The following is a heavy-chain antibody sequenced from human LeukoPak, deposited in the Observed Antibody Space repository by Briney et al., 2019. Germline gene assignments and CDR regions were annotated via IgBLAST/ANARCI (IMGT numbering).Heavy chain of an antibody. J-gene: IGHJ4*02. D-gene: IGHD4-17*01. V-gene: IGHV3-23*01. CDR3: TTDQDYGDYPH. CDR2: ISGRGGLT. Sequence: GGSLRLSCAASKFTFSNYAMSWVRQAPGKGLEWVSAISGRGGLTYTADSVKGRFTISRDNSKNTLYLQMNSLKTEDTAVYYCTTDQDYGDYPHWGQGTLVTVSS. CDR1: KFTFSNYA.